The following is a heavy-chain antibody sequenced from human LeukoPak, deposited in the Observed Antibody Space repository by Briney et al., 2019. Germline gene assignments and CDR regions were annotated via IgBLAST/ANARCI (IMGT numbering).Heavy chain of an antibody. CDR3: AKDSITIFGVVRRFDY. CDR1: GFTFSSYG. D-gene: IGHD3-3*01. J-gene: IGHJ4*02. V-gene: IGHV3-30*02. CDR2: IRYDGSNK. Sequence: GGSLRLSCAASGFTFSSYGMHWVRQAPGKGLEWAAFIRYDGSNKYYADSVKGRFTISRDNSKNTLYLQMNSLRAEDTAVYYCAKDSITIFGVVRRFDYWGQGTLVTVSS.